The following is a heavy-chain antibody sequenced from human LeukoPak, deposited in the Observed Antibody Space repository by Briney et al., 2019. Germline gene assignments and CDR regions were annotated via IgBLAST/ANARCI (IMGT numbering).Heavy chain of an antibody. J-gene: IGHJ4*02. D-gene: IGHD6-13*01. Sequence: SETLSLTRTVSGDSISSYFWSWIRQPPGKGLEWIGYVYYSGSTNYNPSLKSRVTISVDTSKNQFSLNLRSVTAADTAVYYCARGPFRDSSSWYYFDYWGQGTLVTVSS. CDR2: VYYSGST. V-gene: IGHV4-59*01. CDR1: GDSISSYF. CDR3: ARGPFRDSSSWYYFDY.